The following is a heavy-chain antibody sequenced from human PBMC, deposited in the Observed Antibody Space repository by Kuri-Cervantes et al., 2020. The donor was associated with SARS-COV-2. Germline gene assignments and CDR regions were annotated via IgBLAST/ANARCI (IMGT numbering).Heavy chain of an antibody. J-gene: IGHJ4*02. V-gene: IGHV3-53*01. Sequence: GESLKISCAASGFTVSSNYMSWVRQAPGKGLEWVSVIYSGGSTYYADSVKGRFTISRDNSKNTLYLQMNSLRAEDTAVYYCASVPSGSYYEYYFDYWGQGTLVTVSS. CDR2: IYSGGST. CDR1: GFTVSSNY. D-gene: IGHD1-26*01. CDR3: ASVPSGSYYEYYFDY.